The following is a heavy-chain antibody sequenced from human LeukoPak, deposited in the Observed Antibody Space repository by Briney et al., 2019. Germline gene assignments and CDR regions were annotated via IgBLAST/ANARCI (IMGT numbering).Heavy chain of an antibody. CDR3: ATQYGGYFYY. CDR1: GYTFTSYG. J-gene: IGHJ4*02. Sequence: GASVKVSCKASGYTFTSYGISWVRQAPGQGLEWMGWISACNGNTNYAQKLQGRVTMTTDTSASTAYMELRSLRSDDTAVYYCATQYGGYFYYWGQGTLVTVSS. D-gene: IGHD4/OR15-4a*01. V-gene: IGHV1-18*01. CDR2: ISACNGNT.